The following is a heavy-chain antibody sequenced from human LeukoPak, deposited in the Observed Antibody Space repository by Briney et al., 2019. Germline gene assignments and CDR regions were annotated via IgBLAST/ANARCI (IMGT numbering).Heavy chain of an antibody. CDR2: ISSTGSYT. Sequence: GGSLRLSCAASGFTFSDFYMSWIRKAPGKGLEWVSYISSTGSYTDYADSVKGRFTISRDNAKNSLYLQMNSLRAEDTAVYYCARDRLQYSYGYDYWAQGTLVTVSS. CDR3: ARDRLQYSYGYDY. D-gene: IGHD5-18*01. J-gene: IGHJ4*02. CDR1: GFTFSDFY. V-gene: IGHV3-11*05.